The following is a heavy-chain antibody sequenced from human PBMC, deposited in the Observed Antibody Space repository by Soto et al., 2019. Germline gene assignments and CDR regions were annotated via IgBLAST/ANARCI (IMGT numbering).Heavy chain of an antibody. CDR3: AKETVAGMGYFDY. D-gene: IGHD6-19*01. CDR1: GFTFSSYG. J-gene: IGHJ4*02. Sequence: GSLRLSCAASGFTFSSYGMHWVRQAPGKGLEWVAVISYDGSNKYYADSVKGRFTISRDNSKNTLYLQMNSLRAEDTAVYYCAKETVAGMGYFDYWGQGTLVTVSS. CDR2: ISYDGSNK. V-gene: IGHV3-30*18.